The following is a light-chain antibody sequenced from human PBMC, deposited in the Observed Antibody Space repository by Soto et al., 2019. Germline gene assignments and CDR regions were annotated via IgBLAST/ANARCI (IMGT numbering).Light chain of an antibody. CDR2: EVT. CDR1: SSDVGGYDY. CDR3: SSYTGSNNYV. Sequence: QSVLTQAPSASGSPGQSVTISCTGTSSDVGGYDYVSWYQQYPGKAPKLMIYEVTKRPSGVPDRFSGSKSGNTASLTVSGLQAEDEADYYCSSYTGSNNYVFGTATQLTVL. V-gene: IGLV2-8*01. J-gene: IGLJ1*01.